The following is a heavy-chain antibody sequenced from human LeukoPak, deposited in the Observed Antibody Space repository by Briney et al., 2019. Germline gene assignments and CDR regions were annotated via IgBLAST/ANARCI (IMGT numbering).Heavy chain of an antibody. CDR2: MNPNSGNT. CDR3: ARVGYYDSSGYYYDYYFDY. Sequence: VASVKVSCKASGYTFTSYDINWVRQATGQGLEWMGWMNPNSGNTGYAQRFQGRVTMTRNTSISTAYMELSSLRSEDTAVYYCARVGYYDSSGYYYDYYFDYWGQGTLVTVSS. D-gene: IGHD3-22*01. CDR1: GYTFTSYD. V-gene: IGHV1-8*01. J-gene: IGHJ4*02.